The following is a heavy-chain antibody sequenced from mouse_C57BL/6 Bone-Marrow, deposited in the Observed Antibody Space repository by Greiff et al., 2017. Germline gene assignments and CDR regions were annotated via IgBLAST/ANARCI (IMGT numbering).Heavy chain of an antibody. Sequence: VKLQESGAELVRPGTSVKMSCKASGYTFTNYWIGWAKQRPGHGLEWIGDIYPGGGYTNYNEKFKGKATLTADKSSSTAYMQFSSLTSEDSAIYYCARLYAYYFDYWGQGTTLTVSS. V-gene: IGHV1-63*01. CDR3: ARLYAYYFDY. J-gene: IGHJ2*01. D-gene: IGHD2-3*01. CDR2: IYPGGGYT. CDR1: GYTFTNYW.